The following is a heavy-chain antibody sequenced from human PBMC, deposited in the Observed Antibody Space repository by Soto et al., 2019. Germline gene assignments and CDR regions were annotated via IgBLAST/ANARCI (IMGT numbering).Heavy chain of an antibody. V-gene: IGHV1-8*01. CDR1: GYTFTNYD. CDR2: MNPDRGNT. CDR3: ARGRFRRTWFDP. D-gene: IGHD3-16*01. Sequence: QVQLVQSGAEVKKPGASVKVSCKASGYTFTNYDIHWVRQAIGQGLEWMGWMNPDRGNTGQSKQFQGRVTMTRDTSRSTAYMEMSSLRSEDTAVYYCARGRFRRTWFDPWGQGTLVTVSS. J-gene: IGHJ5*02.